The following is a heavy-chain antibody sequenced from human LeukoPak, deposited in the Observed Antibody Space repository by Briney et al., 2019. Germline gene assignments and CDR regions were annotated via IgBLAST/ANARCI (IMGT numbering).Heavy chain of an antibody. CDR2: ISYDGRNK. CDR3: VREGATYYDILTGYYHLDY. CDR1: GFTFSSYA. V-gene: IGHV3-30*01. J-gene: IGHJ4*02. Sequence: PGGSLRLSCAASGFTFSSYALHWFRQAPGKGPEWVAEISYDGRNKYYGESMKGRFTISRDNSKNTLSLQMDSLRGEDTAVYYCVREGATYYDILTGYYHLDYWGQGTLVTVSS. D-gene: IGHD3-9*01.